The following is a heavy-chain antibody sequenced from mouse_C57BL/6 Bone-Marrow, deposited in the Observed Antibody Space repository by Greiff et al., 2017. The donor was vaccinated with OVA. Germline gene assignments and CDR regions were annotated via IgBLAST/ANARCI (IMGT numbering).Heavy chain of an antibody. CDR2: IHPNSGST. D-gene: IGHD2-1*01. CDR1: GYTFTSYW. Sequence: QVQLQQPGAELVKPGASVKLSCKASGYTFTSYWMHWVKQRPGQGLEWIGMIHPNSGSTNYNEKFKSKATLTVDKSSSTAYMQLSSLTSEDSSVYYCARIGNSYYWDYWGQGTTLTVSS. J-gene: IGHJ2*01. V-gene: IGHV1-64*01. CDR3: ARIGNSYYWDY.